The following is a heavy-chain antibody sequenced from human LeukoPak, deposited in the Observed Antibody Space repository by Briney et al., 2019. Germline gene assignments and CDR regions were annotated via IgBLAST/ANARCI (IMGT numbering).Heavy chain of an antibody. CDR2: IYYSGST. D-gene: IGHD4-23*01. V-gene: IGHV4-59*01. CDR1: GGSISSYY. J-gene: IGHJ4*02. CDR3: ARDPAGGGNYDY. Sequence: PSETLSLTCTVSGGSISSYYWSWIRQPPGKGLEWIGYIYYSGSTNYNPSLKSRVTISVDTSKNQFSLKLSSVTAADTAVYYCARDPAGGGNYDYWGQGTLVTVSS.